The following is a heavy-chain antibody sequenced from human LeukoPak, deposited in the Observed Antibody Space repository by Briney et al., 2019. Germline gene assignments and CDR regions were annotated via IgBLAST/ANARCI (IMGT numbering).Heavy chain of an antibody. V-gene: IGHV3-20*04. Sequence: GGSLRLSCAASGFTFDDHGMSWVRQAPGKGLEWVSGINWNGGSTGYADSVKGRFTISRDNSQNTVSLQVNNLRTEDTALYYCAKTSLSDASGHYYYMDVWGKGTTVTVSS. D-gene: IGHD3-3*01. CDR3: AKTSLSDASGHYYYMDV. CDR2: INWNGGST. J-gene: IGHJ6*03. CDR1: GFTFDDHG.